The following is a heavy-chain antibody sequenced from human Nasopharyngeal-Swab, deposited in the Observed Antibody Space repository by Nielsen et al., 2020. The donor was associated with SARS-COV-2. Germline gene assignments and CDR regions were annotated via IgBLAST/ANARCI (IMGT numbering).Heavy chain of an antibody. D-gene: IGHD3-3*01. V-gene: IGHV4-30-4*01. CDR2: IYYSEST. J-gene: IGHJ3*02. Sequence: WIRQSPGKGLEWLGYIYYSESTYYNPSLKSRITMSLETSKNQFSLELKSVTAADTAVYYCARGDIGNGYYYPMSFGAFDIWGQGTMVTVSS. CDR3: ARGDIGNGYYYPMSFGAFDI.